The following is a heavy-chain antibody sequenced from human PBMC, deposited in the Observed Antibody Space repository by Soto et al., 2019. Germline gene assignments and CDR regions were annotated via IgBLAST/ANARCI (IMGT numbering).Heavy chain of an antibody. V-gene: IGHV3-30-3*01. CDR3: PREVVLTKWYFDN. Sequence: QVQLMEAGGRVVQPGGSVRLSYETSGFTFTGYSIHWFRQAPGKGLEWVAVTSSNGGTKFYAESVKGRFTVSRDNSRKTLFLEMNNLRPEDTGIYYCPREVVLTKWYFDNWGQGILVTVSS. D-gene: IGHD2-21*01. CDR2: TSSNGGTK. J-gene: IGHJ4*02. CDR1: GFTFTGYS.